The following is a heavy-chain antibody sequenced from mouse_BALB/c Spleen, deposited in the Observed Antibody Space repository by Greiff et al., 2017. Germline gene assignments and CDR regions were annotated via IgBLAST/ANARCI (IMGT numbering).Heavy chain of an antibody. CDR1: GFTFTDYY. D-gene: IGHD2-1*01. CDR2: IRNKANGYTT. J-gene: IGHJ2*01. V-gene: IGHV7-3*02. Sequence: EVMLVESGGGLVQPGGSLRLSCATSGFTFTDYYMSWVRQPPGKALEWLGFIRNKANGYTTEYSASVKGRFTISRDNSQSILYLQMNTLRAEDSATYYCARDYGNYFDYWGQGTTLTVSS. CDR3: ARDYGNYFDY.